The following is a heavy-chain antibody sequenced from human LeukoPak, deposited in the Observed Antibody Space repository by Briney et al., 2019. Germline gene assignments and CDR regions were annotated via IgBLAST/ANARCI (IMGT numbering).Heavy chain of an antibody. CDR2: ISSSSSYI. V-gene: IGHV3-21*01. Sequence: GGSLRLSCAASGFTFSSYSMNWVRQAPRKGLEWVSSISSSSSYIYYADSVKGRFTISRDNAKNSLYLQMNSLRAEDTAVYYCARDCSGGSCLDYWGQGTLVTVSS. CDR1: GFTFSSYS. D-gene: IGHD2-15*01. J-gene: IGHJ4*02. CDR3: ARDCSGGSCLDY.